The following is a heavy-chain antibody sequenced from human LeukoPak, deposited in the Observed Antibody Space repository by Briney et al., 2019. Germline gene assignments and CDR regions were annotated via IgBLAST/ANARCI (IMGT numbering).Heavy chain of an antibody. CDR3: ARQGFWSGYYFDY. CDR1: GFTFSSYW. CDR2: INQDGTEK. D-gene: IGHD3-3*01. V-gene: IGHV3-7*01. J-gene: IGHJ4*02. Sequence: GGSLRLSCAASGFTFSSYWMTWVRQAPGKGLEWVANINQDGTEKYYVDSVKGRFTISRDNAKNSLYLQMSSLRAEDTAVYYCARQGFWSGYYFDYWGQGTPVTVSS.